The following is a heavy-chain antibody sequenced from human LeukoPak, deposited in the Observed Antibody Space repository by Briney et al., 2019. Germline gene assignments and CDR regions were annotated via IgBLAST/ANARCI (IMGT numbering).Heavy chain of an antibody. D-gene: IGHD6-19*01. Sequence: GRSLRLSCAASGFTFSTSAMHWVRQAPGKGLEWVAVISYDGSNTYYADSVKGRFTISRDNSKNTLYLQMNSLRAEDTAVYYCAKTVAGTFDYWGQGTLVTVSS. V-gene: IGHV3-30*04. CDR1: GFTFSTSA. CDR2: ISYDGSNT. CDR3: AKTVAGTFDY. J-gene: IGHJ4*02.